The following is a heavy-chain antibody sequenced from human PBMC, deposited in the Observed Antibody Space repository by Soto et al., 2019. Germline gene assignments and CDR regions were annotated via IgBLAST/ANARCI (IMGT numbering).Heavy chain of an antibody. CDR2: ITGDNFDA. CDR3: ARVRHYDRKTYSYFAL. D-gene: IGHD3-22*01. CDR1: GDSFGRCG. J-gene: IGHJ4*02. Sequence: PVEVSCEACGDSFGRCGRRWVRQAPGLGLEWMGWITGDNFDADYTQTLQGRVTMTTEISTTTAYMELRSLRSDDTAVYYCARVRHYDRKTYSYFALWGQGTLVPVSS. V-gene: IGHV1-18*01.